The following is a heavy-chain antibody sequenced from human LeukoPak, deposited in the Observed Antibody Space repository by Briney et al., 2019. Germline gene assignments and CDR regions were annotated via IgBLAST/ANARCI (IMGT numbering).Heavy chain of an antibody. V-gene: IGHV3-23*01. CDR2: ISHSGVTT. D-gene: IGHD1-1*01. Sequence: HPGGTLTLSCVASGFTFSSYGLTWVRQAPGKGLQWVSSISHSGVTTYYADSVKGRFTISRDISENTLYLQTNSLRVEDTAVYYCAKPPDSYTTLNYFHHWGQGTLVTVSS. CDR3: AKPPDSYTTLNYFHH. J-gene: IGHJ4*02. CDR1: GFTFSSYG.